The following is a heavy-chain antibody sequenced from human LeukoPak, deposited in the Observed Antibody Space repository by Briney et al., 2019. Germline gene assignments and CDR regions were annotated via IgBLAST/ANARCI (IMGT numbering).Heavy chain of an antibody. CDR3: ARDAGSYSTDYFDY. V-gene: IGHV3-7*01. J-gene: IGHJ4*02. D-gene: IGHD1-26*01. CDR1: GFTFSSYW. CDR2: IRQDGSEK. Sequence: GGSLRLSCAASGFTFSSYWMSWVRQAPGKGLEWVANIRQDGSEKYYVDSVKGRFTISRDNAKNSLYLQMNSLRAEDTAVYYCARDAGSYSTDYFDYWGQGTLVTVSS.